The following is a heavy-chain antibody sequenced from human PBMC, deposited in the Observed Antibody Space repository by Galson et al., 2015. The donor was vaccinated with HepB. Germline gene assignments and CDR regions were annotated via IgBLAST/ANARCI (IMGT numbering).Heavy chain of an antibody. D-gene: IGHD3/OR15-3a*01. J-gene: IGHJ4*02. V-gene: IGHV3-48*03. Sequence: SLRLSCAASGFTFSSYEMNWVRQAPGKGLEWVSYISSSGSTIYYADSVKGRFTIPRDNAKNSLYLQMNSLRAEDTAVYYCARDDLQAKRIPFDYWGQGTLVTVSS. CDR2: ISSSGSTI. CDR3: ARDDLQAKRIPFDY. CDR1: GFTFSSYE.